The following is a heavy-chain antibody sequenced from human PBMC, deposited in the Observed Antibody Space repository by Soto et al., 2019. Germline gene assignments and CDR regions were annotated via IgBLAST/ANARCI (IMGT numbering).Heavy chain of an antibody. CDR1: GGTFSSYA. CDR3: GSDTGGTTVAFGMDV. CDR2: TIPIFGTA. Sequence: QVQLVQSGAEVKKPGSSVKVACKASGGTFSSYAISWVRQAPGQGLEWMGGTIPIFGTANYAQKCQGRDTISAEESTRTGSMALSRLRTEDTAVYFCGSDTGGTTVAFGMDVWGQGTTVTVSS. J-gene: IGHJ6*02. D-gene: IGHD4-17*01. V-gene: IGHV1-69*01.